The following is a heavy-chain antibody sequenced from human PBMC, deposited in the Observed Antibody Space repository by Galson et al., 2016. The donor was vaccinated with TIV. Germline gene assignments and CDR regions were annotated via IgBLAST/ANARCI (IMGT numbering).Heavy chain of an antibody. CDR1: GGTFSNFV. V-gene: IGHV1-69*13. CDR2: INPIFRTS. CDR3: VRGMGATTYYQYGMDV. Sequence: SVKVSCKASGGTFSNFVISWVRQAPGQGLEWMGSINPIFRTSRYAQKFQGRVTITADEYMSTVDMELSSLRSEDTAVYYCVRGMGATTYYQYGMDVWGQGTTVTVSS. D-gene: IGHD1-26*01. J-gene: IGHJ6*02.